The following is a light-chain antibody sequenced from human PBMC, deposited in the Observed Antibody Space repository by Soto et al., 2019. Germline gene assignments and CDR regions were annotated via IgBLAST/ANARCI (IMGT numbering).Light chain of an antibody. Sequence: QSALTPPASLSGSPGQSMTISCTGTSSDVGGYNYVSWYQHHPGKAPKLILYEVSNRPSGVSNRFSGSKSGNTASLTLSGLQAEDEADYYCAAYTTSSTYVFGSGTKVNVL. CDR3: AAYTTSSTYV. CDR1: SSDVGGYNY. J-gene: IGLJ1*01. CDR2: EVS. V-gene: IGLV2-14*01.